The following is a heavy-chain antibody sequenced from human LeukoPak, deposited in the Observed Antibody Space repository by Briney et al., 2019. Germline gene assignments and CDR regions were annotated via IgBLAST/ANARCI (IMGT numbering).Heavy chain of an antibody. CDR3: ATEALGKYNWFDT. V-gene: IGHV1-24*01. Sequence: VASVKVSCKVSGYTLTELSMHWVRQAPGQGLEWMGGFDAEDGETIYAQKFQGRVTMTEDTSTDTAYMELSSLRSEDTAVYYCATEALGKYNWFDTWGQGTLVTVSS. CDR2: FDAEDGET. CDR1: GYTLTELS. J-gene: IGHJ5*02.